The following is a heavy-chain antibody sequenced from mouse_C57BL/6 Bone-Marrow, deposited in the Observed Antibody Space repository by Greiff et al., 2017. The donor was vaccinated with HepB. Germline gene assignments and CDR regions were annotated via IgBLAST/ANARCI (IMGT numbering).Heavy chain of an antibody. CDR3: TRRGIYDYALYY. J-gene: IGHJ2*01. CDR1: GYTFTSYW. CDR2: IHPNSGST. V-gene: IGHV1-64*01. Sequence: QVQLQQPGAELVMPGASVKLSCKASGYTFTSYWMHWVKQRPGQGLEWIGMIHPNSGSTNYNEKFKSKATLTVDKSSSTAYMQLSSLTSEDSAVYYCTRRGIYDYALYYWGQGTTLTVSS. D-gene: IGHD2-4*01.